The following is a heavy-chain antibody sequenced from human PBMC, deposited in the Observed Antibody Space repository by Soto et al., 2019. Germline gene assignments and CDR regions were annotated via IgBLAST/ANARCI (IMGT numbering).Heavy chain of an antibody. CDR1: GGSISSYY. V-gene: IGHV4-59*01. Sequence: SETLSLTCTVSGGSISSYYWSWIRQPPGKGLEWIGYIYYSGSTNYNPSLKSRVTISVDTSKNQFSLKLSSVTAADTAVYYCARDATVTTRDYYYYYGLDVWGEGTTVTGSS. D-gene: IGHD4-4*01. J-gene: IGHJ6*04. CDR3: ARDATVTTRDYYYYYGLDV. CDR2: IYYSGST.